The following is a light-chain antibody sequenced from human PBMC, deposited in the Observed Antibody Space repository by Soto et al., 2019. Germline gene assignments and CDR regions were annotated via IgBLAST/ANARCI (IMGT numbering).Light chain of an antibody. CDR1: SGDVGASNS. J-gene: IGLJ2*01. CDR2: AVS. CDR3: SSYTGRNTVV. Sequence: QSVLTQPASVSGSPGQSITISCTGSSGDVGASNSVSWYQQHPDKVPKLIIYAVSNRPSGVSSRFSGSKSGNTASLTISGLQAEDEADYYCSSYTGRNTVVFGGGTKLTVL. V-gene: IGLV2-14*01.